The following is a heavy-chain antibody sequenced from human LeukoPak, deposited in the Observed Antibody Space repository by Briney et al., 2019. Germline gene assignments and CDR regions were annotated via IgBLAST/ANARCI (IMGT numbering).Heavy chain of an antibody. CDR3: ARHSDYYGSGSYPYYYGMDV. CDR1: GGSISSGDYY. D-gene: IGHD3-10*01. Sequence: SETLSLTCTVSGGSISSGDYYWSWIRQPPGKGLEWIGSIYYSGSTYYNPSLKSRVTISVDTSKNQFSLKLSSVTAADTAVYYCARHSDYYGSGSYPYYYGMDVWGQGTTVTVSS. CDR2: IYYSGST. J-gene: IGHJ6*02. V-gene: IGHV4-39*01.